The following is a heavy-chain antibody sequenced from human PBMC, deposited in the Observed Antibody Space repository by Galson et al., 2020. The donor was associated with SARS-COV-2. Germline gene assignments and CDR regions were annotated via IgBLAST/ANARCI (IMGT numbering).Heavy chain of an antibody. CDR3: AKLAEGRRSSEDY. CDR1: IGTMTSHY. D-gene: IGHD1-26*01. J-gene: IGHJ4*02. Sequence: ETSETLSLTCAASIGTMTSHYWSWIRQAPGKGLEWIGYISSDGSTTYNPSHTSRVTISIDTSKNQFALRLPSVTAADTALYYCAKLAEGRRSSEDYWGQGTRVTVSS. V-gene: IGHV4-59*08. CDR2: ISSDGST.